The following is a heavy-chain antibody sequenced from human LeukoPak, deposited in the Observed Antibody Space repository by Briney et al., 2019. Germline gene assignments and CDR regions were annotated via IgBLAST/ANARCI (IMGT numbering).Heavy chain of an antibody. D-gene: IGHD5-18*01. CDR1: GGTFSSYA. J-gene: IGHJ4*02. CDR2: IIPIFGTA. V-gene: IGHV1-69*06. Sequence: SVKVSCKASGGTFSSYAISWVRQAPGQGLEWMGGIIPIFGTANYAQKFQGRVTITADKSTSTAYMELSSLRSEDTAVYYCASHRWNTAMVTYYFDYWGQGTLVTVSS. CDR3: ASHRWNTAMVTYYFDY.